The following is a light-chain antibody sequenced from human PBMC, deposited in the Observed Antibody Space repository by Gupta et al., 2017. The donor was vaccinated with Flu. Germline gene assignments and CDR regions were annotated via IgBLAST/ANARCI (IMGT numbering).Light chain of an antibody. Sequence: SPLSLPFPLGGRAPISCRSSQSLLHSNGYNYLDWYLQKPGQSPQLLIYLGSHRASGVPDRFSGSGSGTDFTLKISRVEAEDVGVYYCMQALQTPRTFGQGTKVEIK. V-gene: IGKV2-28*01. CDR2: LGS. CDR1: QSLLHSNGYNY. CDR3: MQALQTPRT. J-gene: IGKJ1*01.